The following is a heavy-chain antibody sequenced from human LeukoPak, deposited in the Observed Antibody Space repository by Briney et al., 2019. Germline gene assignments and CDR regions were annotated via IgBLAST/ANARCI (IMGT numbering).Heavy chain of an antibody. Sequence: PGGSLRLSCAASGFTFSSNYMSWVRQAPGKGLEWVSVIYSGGSTYYSDSVKGRFTISRDNSKKTLYLQMNGLRAEDTAVYYCARGTAIVTPWGQGTLVTVSS. D-gene: IGHD5-18*01. CDR1: GFTFSSNY. CDR3: ARGTAIVTP. CDR2: IYSGGST. J-gene: IGHJ5*02. V-gene: IGHV3-53*01.